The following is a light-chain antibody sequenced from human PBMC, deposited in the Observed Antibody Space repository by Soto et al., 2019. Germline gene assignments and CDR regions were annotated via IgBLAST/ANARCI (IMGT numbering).Light chain of an antibody. CDR1: QSVNDY. J-gene: IGKJ4*01. Sequence: EVVLTQSPGTLSLSPGERATLSCRASQSVNDYLAWYQQKPGQPPRLLIFDASNRATGFPARFSGVGSGTDFTLTISSLEPEDFAVYYCQQRANWPPTFGGGTKLEI. V-gene: IGKV3-11*01. CDR2: DAS. CDR3: QQRANWPPT.